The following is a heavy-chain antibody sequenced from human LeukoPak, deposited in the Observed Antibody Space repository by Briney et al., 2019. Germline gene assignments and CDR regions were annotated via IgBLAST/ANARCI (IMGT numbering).Heavy chain of an antibody. Sequence: SETLSLTCTVSGGSISSYYWSWIRQPAGKGLEWIGRIYTSGSTNYNPSLKSRVTVSVDTSKNQFSLKLSSMTAADTAVYYCAREGLNYDILTGYFPDYWGQGTLVTVSS. V-gene: IGHV4-4*07. D-gene: IGHD3-9*01. CDR2: IYTSGST. CDR3: AREGLNYDILTGYFPDY. CDR1: GGSISSYY. J-gene: IGHJ4*02.